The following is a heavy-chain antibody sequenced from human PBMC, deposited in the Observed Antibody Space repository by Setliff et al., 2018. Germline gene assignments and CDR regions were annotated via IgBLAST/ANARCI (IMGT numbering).Heavy chain of an antibody. CDR3: ARESTAKNFWGEYSDY. Sequence: ASVKVSCKASGYTFTGYYMHWVRQAPGQGLEWMGWINPNSGGTNYAQKFQGRVKMTRDTSTNTVYMQLSSLRSEDTAVYYCARESTAKNFWGEYSDYWGLGTLVTVSS. V-gene: IGHV1-2*02. CDR1: GYTFTGYY. D-gene: IGHD3-3*01. J-gene: IGHJ4*02. CDR2: INPNSGGT.